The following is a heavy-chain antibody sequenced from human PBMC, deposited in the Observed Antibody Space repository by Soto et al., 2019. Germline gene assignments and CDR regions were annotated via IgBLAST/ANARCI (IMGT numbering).Heavy chain of an antibody. J-gene: IGHJ5*02. V-gene: IGHV3-30*18. D-gene: IGHD6-6*01. Sequence: GGSLRLSCAASGFTFSTYGMHWVRQAPGKGLEWVAVISSDGSNKYYADSVKGRFTISRDNSKNTLYLQVNSLRPEDTAVYYCAKHAVQYSSSSMPWFDPWGQGTLVTVS. CDR2: ISSDGSNK. CDR1: GFTFSTYG. CDR3: AKHAVQYSSSSMPWFDP.